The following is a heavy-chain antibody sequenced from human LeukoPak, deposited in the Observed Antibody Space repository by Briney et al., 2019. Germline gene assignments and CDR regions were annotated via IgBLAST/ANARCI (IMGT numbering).Heavy chain of an antibody. CDR2: IWYDGSNK. V-gene: IGHV3-33*01. J-gene: IGHJ4*02. CDR1: GFTFSTYG. CDR3: ARGPHYHHSTGRFSY. D-gene: IGHD3-22*01. Sequence: GGSLRLSCAASGFTFSTYGMDWVRQAPGKGLEWVAVIWYDGSNKYYADSVKGRFTISRDNSKNTLYLQMNSLRAEDTAVYYCARGPHYHHSTGRFSYWGQGTLVTVSS.